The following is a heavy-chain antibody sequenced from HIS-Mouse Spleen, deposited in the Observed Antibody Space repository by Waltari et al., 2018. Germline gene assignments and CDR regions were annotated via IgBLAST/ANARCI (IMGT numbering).Heavy chain of an antibody. D-gene: IGHD6-13*01. V-gene: IGHV4-39*07. CDR2: SYYSGST. Sequence: QLQLQESGPGLVKPSETLSLTRTVSGGSISSTSSYWGWIRQPPGKGLEGIGSSYYSGSTYYNPSLKSRVTISVDTSKNQFSLKLSSVTAADTAVYYCAREIPYSSSWYDWYFDLWGRGTLVTVSS. J-gene: IGHJ2*01. CDR3: AREIPYSSSWYDWYFDL. CDR1: GGSISSTSSY.